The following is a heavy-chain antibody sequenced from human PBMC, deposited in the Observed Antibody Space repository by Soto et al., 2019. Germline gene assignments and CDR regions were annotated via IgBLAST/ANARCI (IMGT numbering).Heavy chain of an antibody. V-gene: IGHV3-49*04. D-gene: IGHD3-22*01. Sequence: PGGSLRLSCTASGFTFGDYAISWVRQAPGKGQGWVGFIRSKAYGGTTDYAASAKGRFTNSRDDSKSIAYLQMNSLKTEDTAVYYCTRGYDSSGYRGYSFDYWGQGTLVTVSS. CDR1: GFTFGDYA. CDR3: TRGYDSSGYRGYSFDY. CDR2: IRSKAYGGTT. J-gene: IGHJ4*02.